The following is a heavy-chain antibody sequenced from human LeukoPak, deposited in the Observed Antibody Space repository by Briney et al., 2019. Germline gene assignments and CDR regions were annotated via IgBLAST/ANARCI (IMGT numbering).Heavy chain of an antibody. CDR2: INPNSGGT. D-gene: IGHD4-17*01. CDR1: GYTFTGYY. CDR3: AGLMTTVTNFDY. V-gene: IGHV1-2*02. J-gene: IGHJ4*02. Sequence: ASVKVSCKASGYTFTGYYMHWVGQAPGQGLEWMGWINPNSGGTNYAQKFQGRVTMTRDTSISTAYMELSRLRSDDTAVYYCAGLMTTVTNFDYWGQGTLVTVSS.